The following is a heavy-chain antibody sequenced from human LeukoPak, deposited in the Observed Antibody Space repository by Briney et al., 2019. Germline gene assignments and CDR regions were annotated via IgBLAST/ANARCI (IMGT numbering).Heavy chain of an antibody. CDR2: TDPIGGST. CDR3: ARWTTTYLDY. Sequence: ASVKVSCKASGYTFTNYYIHWVRQAPGQGLEWMGITDPIGGSTNYAQKFQGRVTMTRDTSTSTVYMELSSLRSEDSSVYYCARWTTTYLDYWGQGTLVTVSS. J-gene: IGHJ4*02. CDR1: GYTFTNYY. V-gene: IGHV1-46*01. D-gene: IGHD4-11*01.